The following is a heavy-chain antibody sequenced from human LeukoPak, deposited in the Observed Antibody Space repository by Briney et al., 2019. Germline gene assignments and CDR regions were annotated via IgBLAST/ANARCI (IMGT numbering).Heavy chain of an antibody. CDR1: GGSISSSSYY. V-gene: IGHV4-39*07. CDR2: IYYSGST. Sequence: SETLSLTCTVSGGSISSSSYYWGWIRQPPGKGLEWIGSIYYSGSTYYNPSLKSRVTISVDTSKNQFSLKLSSVTAADTAVYYCASIAIAARLRPYWGQGTLVTVSS. J-gene: IGHJ4*02. CDR3: ASIAIAARLRPY. D-gene: IGHD6-6*01.